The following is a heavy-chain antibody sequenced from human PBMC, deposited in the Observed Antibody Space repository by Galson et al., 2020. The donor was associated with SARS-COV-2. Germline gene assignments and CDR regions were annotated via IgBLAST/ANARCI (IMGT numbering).Heavy chain of an antibody. CDR2: INHRGRT. CDR3: VRGAEERRIIVVVPYYYTYMDV. D-gene: IGHD2-2*01. Sequence: SENLSLTCAVYGGSSKNYYWTRIRQSPGKGLQWIGEINHRGRTNYDPSLQGRVAMSVDTSKNQFSLRLSSVTAADTAVYYCVRGAEERRIIVVVPYYYTYMDVWGGGTAVTVSS. J-gene: IGHJ6*03. CDR1: GGSSKNYY. V-gene: IGHV4-34*01.